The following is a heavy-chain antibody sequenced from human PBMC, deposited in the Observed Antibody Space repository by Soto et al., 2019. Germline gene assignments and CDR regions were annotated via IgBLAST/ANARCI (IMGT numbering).Heavy chain of an antibody. Sequence: SETLSLTCTVSGGSISSGDYYWSWIRQPPGKGLEWIGYIYYSGSTYYNPSLKSRVTISVDTSKNQFSLKLSSVTAADTAVYYCASHPVDYYDSSGPGEYWGQGTLVTVSS. V-gene: IGHV4-30-4*01. J-gene: IGHJ4*02. D-gene: IGHD3-22*01. CDR3: ASHPVDYYDSSGPGEY. CDR1: GGSISSGDYY. CDR2: IYYSGST.